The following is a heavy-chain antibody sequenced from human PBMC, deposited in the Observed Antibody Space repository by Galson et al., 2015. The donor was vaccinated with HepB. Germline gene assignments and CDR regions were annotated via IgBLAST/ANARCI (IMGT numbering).Heavy chain of an antibody. CDR2: INPNSGGT. V-gene: IGHV1-2*04. D-gene: IGHD2-21*02. CDR1: GYTFTGYY. Sequence: SVKVSCKASGYTFTGYYMHWVRQAPGQGLEWMGWINPNSGGTNYAQKFQGWVTMTRDTSISTAYMELSRLRSDDTAVYYCARVSYCGGDCDAFDIWGQGTMVAVSS. J-gene: IGHJ3*02. CDR3: ARVSYCGGDCDAFDI.